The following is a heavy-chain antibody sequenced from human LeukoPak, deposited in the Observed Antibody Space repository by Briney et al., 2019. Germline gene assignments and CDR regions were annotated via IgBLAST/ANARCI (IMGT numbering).Heavy chain of an antibody. Sequence: GGSLRLSCAASGFTFSSYAMHWVRQAPGKGLEWVAGISYDGRNKYYTDSVKGRFTISRDNSKNTLYLQMTSLRADDTAVYYCAKDDGGSSPFDYWGQGTLVTVSS. J-gene: IGHJ4*02. CDR3: AKDDGGSSPFDY. CDR1: GFTFSSYA. D-gene: IGHD1-26*01. CDR2: ISYDGRNK. V-gene: IGHV3-30*04.